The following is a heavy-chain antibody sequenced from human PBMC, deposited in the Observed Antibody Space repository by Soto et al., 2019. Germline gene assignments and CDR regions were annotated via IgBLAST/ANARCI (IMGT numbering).Heavy chain of an antibody. CDR3: AREAPYDYIWGSYSPLCC. J-gene: IGHJ4*02. CDR2: IKQDGSEK. D-gene: IGHD3-16*01. V-gene: IGHV3-7*01. Sequence: GGSLRLSCAASGFTFSSYWMSWVRQAPGKGLEWVANIKQDGSEKYYVDSVKGRFTISRDNAKNSLYLQMNSLRAEDTAVYYCAREAPYDYIWGSYSPLCCWGQGTLVTVSS. CDR1: GFTFSSYW.